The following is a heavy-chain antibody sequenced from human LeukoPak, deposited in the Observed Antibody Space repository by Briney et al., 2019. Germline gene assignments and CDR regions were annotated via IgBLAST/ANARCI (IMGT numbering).Heavy chain of an antibody. J-gene: IGHJ4*02. CDR2: IKQDGSEK. D-gene: IGHD4-17*01. V-gene: IGHV3-7*01. Sequence: GGSLRLSCAASGFTFSNYWMNWVRQAPGKGLEWVANIKQDGSEKNYVDSVKGRFTISRDNAKNSLYLQMNSLRAEDTAVYYCASLDYAVDYWGQGTLVTVSS. CDR3: ASLDYAVDY. CDR1: GFTFSNYW.